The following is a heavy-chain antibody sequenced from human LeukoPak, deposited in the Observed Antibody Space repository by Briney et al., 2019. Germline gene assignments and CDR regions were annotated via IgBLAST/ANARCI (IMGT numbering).Heavy chain of an antibody. Sequence: SETLSLTCTVSGGSISSSTYHWGWIRQPPGKGLEWIGSIFHDGTTHYNPSLKSRVTISVDTSKNQFSLMLTSVTAADTAVYYCARVAHDCSGGSCYWYYFDYWGQGILVTVSS. J-gene: IGHJ4*02. CDR1: GGSISSSTYH. V-gene: IGHV4-39*07. CDR2: IFHDGTT. D-gene: IGHD2-15*01. CDR3: ARVAHDCSGGSCYWYYFDY.